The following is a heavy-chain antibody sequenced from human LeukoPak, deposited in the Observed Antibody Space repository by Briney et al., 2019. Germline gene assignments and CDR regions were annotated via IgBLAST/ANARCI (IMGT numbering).Heavy chain of an antibody. CDR3: AREDEFRYLDY. J-gene: IGHJ4*02. Sequence: SETLSLTCAVYGGSFSGYYWSWIRQPPGKGLEWIGEINHSGSTNYNPSLKSRVTISVDTSKNQFSLKLSSVTAADTAVYFCAREDEFRYLDYWGQGTLVTVSS. V-gene: IGHV4-34*01. CDR1: GGSFSGYY. D-gene: IGHD3-10*01. CDR2: INHSGST.